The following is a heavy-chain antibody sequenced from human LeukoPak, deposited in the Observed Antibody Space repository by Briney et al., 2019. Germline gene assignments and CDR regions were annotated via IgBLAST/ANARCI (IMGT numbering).Heavy chain of an antibody. CDR1: GGSITSYY. J-gene: IGHJ3*02. CDR3: ARKDDTFDI. Sequence: SETLSLTCTVSGGSITSYYWSWIRQPAGKGLEWIGRIYTTGGTNYNPSLRSRVTMSLDTSKKQFSLKLRSVTVADTAVYYCARKDDTFDIWGQGTTVTVSS. V-gene: IGHV4-4*07. CDR2: IYTTGGT.